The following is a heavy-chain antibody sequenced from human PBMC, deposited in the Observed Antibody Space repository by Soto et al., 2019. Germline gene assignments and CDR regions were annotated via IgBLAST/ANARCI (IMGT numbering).Heavy chain of an antibody. V-gene: IGHV4-59*01. CDR2: IYYSGST. CDR1: GGSFSGYY. CDR3: ARATTVRFLEWLFFDY. Sequence: PSETLSLTCAVYGGSFSGYYWSWIRQPPGKGLEWIGYIYYSGSTNYNPSLKSRVTISVDTSKNQFSLKLSSVTAADTAVYYCARATTVRFLEWLFFDYWGQGTLVTVSS. D-gene: IGHD3-3*01. J-gene: IGHJ4*02.